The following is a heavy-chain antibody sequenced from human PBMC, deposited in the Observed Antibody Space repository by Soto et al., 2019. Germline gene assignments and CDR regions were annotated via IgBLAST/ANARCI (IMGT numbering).Heavy chain of an antibody. Sequence: SETLSLTCTVSGGSISSSSYYWGWIRQPPGKGLEWIGSIYYSGSTYYNPSLKSRVTISVDTSKNQFSLKLSSVTAADTAVYYCARLKQQLVRLYYYYGMAVWGQGTTVTVSS. V-gene: IGHV4-39*01. CDR2: IYYSGST. J-gene: IGHJ6*02. CDR3: ARLKQQLVRLYYYYGMAV. CDR1: GGSISSSSYY. D-gene: IGHD6-13*01.